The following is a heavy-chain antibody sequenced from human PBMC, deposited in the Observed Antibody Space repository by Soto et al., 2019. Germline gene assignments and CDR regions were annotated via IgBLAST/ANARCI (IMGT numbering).Heavy chain of an antibody. D-gene: IGHD3-3*01. Sequence: KLPETLSLTCAVYGGSFSGYYWSWIRQPPGKGLEWIGEINHSGSTNYNPSLKSRVTISVDTSKNQFSLKLSSVTAADTAVYYCARGYDFWSGHNYYYYMDVWGKGTTVTVSS. J-gene: IGHJ6*03. CDR1: GGSFSGYY. CDR3: ARGYDFWSGHNYYYYMDV. CDR2: INHSGST. V-gene: IGHV4-34*01.